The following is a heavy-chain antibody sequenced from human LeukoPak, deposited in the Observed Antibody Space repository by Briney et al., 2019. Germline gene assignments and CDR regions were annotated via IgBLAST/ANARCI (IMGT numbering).Heavy chain of an antibody. CDR3: ATDLAAAGYSNYYYYMDV. V-gene: IGHV1-24*01. J-gene: IGHJ6*03. CDR2: FDPEDGET. D-gene: IGHD6-13*01. Sequence: ASVKVSCKVSGYTLTELSMHWVRQAPGKGLEWMGGFDPEDGETIYAQKFQGRVTMTEDTSTDTAYMELSSLRSEDTAVYYCATDLAAAGYSNYYYYMDVWGKGTTVTVSS. CDR1: GYTLTELS.